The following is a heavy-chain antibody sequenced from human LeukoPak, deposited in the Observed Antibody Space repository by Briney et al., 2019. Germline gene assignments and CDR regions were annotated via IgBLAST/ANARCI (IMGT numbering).Heavy chain of an antibody. CDR3: ARGGHGTSVAVAGTGDY. CDR1: GYTFTNSY. Sequence: ASVKVSCKASGYTFTNSYIHWVRQAPGQVLEWMGLINPDGGSTIYAQKFQGRVTMTRDMSTSTVYMQLSSLRSEDTAVYYCARGGHGTSVAVAGTGDYWGQGTLVTVSS. J-gene: IGHJ4*02. D-gene: IGHD6-19*01. CDR2: INPDGGST. V-gene: IGHV1-46*01.